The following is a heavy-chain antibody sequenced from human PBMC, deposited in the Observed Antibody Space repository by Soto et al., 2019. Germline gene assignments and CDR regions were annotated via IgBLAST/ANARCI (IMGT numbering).Heavy chain of an antibody. Sequence: QVQLVQSGAEVKKPGASVKVSCRASGYTFTSYAMHWVRQAPGQRLEWMGWINAGNGNTKYSQKFQGRVTITRDTSASRRYMEVSSLRSEDPAVYCCAGIGNWNGLFDYWGQGTLVTVSS. CDR3: AGIGNWNGLFDY. D-gene: IGHD1-20*01. CDR1: GYTFTSYA. J-gene: IGHJ4*02. CDR2: INAGNGNT. V-gene: IGHV1-3*01.